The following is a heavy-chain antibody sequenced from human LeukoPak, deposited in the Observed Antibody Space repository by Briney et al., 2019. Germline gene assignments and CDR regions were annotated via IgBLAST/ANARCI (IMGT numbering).Heavy chain of an antibody. D-gene: IGHD5-18*01. CDR2: ISGSGGST. CDR1: GFTFSSYA. Sequence: GGSLRLSCAASGFTFSSYAMRWVRQAPGKGREWVSAISGSGGSTYYADSVKRRFTISRDNSKNTLYLQMNSLGAEDTAVYYCAKGTAMDDDYWGQGTLVTVSS. J-gene: IGHJ4*02. CDR3: AKGTAMDDDY. V-gene: IGHV3-23*01.